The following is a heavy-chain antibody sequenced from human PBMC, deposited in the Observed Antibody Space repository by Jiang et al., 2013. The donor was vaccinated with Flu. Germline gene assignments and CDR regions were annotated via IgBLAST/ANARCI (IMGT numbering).Heavy chain of an antibody. V-gene: IGHV1-69*01. J-gene: IGHJ4*02. CDR1: SSYA. D-gene: IGHD2-21*01. CDR3: ARDGLLSFDY. CDR2: IIPIFGTA. Sequence: SSYAISWVRQAPGQGLEWMGGIIPIFGTANYAQKFQGRVTITADESTSTAYMELSSLRSEDTAVYYCARDGLLSFDYWGQGTLVTVSS.